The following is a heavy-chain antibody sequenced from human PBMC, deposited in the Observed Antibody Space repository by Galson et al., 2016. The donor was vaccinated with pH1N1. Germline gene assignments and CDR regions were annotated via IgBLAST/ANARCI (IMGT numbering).Heavy chain of an antibody. D-gene: IGHD3-10*01. V-gene: IGHV3-9*01. CDR1: GFSFYDYA. J-gene: IGHJ5*02. Sequence: SLRLSCAGSGFSFYDYAMHWVRQPPGKGLEWITGTSWSTGMKGYADSVKGRFTISRDNARNSLYLEMNSLRPEDTAFYYCAKDLGPFGSGSLAHWGQGILVTVSS. CDR3: AKDLGPFGSGSLAH. CDR2: TSWSTGMK.